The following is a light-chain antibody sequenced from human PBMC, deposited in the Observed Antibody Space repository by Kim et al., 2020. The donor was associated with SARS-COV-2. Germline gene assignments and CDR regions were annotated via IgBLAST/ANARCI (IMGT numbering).Light chain of an antibody. Sequence: RLTITYKSSQSVLDSSSNTNYLAWYQQKPGQPPKCLIYWASTREGGVPGRFRGSGSGTDFTPTINSLQAGDGAVYYCQQYFRISTFGQGTRLEIK. J-gene: IGKJ5*01. CDR2: WAS. CDR3: QQYFRIST. V-gene: IGKV4-1*01. CDR1: QSVLDSSSNTNY.